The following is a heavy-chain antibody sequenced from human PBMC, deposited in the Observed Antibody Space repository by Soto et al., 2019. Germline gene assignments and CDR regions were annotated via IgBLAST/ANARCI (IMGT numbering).Heavy chain of an antibody. J-gene: IGHJ4*02. V-gene: IGHV1-18*01. CDR2: INVYNGNT. Sequence: QVQLVQSGTEVKKPGASVKVSCKASGYTFTSFGIGWVRQAPGQGLEWMGWINVYNGNTYYVQKLQGRVNMTPDTSTSTTYMELMSLRSDDTAVYYCARVPFSSSWYGVAYWGQGTLITGPS. D-gene: IGHD6-13*01. CDR3: ARVPFSSSWYGVAY. CDR1: GYTFTSFG.